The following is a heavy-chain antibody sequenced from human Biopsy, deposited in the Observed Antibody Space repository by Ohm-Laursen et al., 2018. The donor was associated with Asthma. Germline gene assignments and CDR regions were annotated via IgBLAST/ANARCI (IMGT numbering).Heavy chain of an antibody. CDR1: GFTFSSSA. CDR3: AKDFRGIAVAGDRGFDY. D-gene: IGHD6-19*01. CDR2: ITGSGGTT. V-gene: IGHV3-23*01. Sequence: LRLSCAAAGFTFSSSAMSWVRQAPGKGLERVSAITGSGGTTYYADSVRGRFTISRDNSKSTLFLQMDSLSAEDTAVYYCAKDFRGIAVAGDRGFDYWGQGTLVTVSS. J-gene: IGHJ4*02.